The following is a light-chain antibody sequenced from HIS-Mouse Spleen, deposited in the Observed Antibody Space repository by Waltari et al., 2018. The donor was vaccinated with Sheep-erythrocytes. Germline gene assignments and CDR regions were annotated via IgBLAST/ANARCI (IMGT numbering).Light chain of an antibody. CDR3: CSYAGSYNHV. J-gene: IGLJ1*01. CDR2: DVS. V-gene: IGLV2-11*01. Sequence: QSALPQPRSVSGSPGQSVPIPCPGTSSDVGGYNYVSWYQQHPGKAPKLMIYDVSKRPSGVPDRFSGSKSGNTASLTISGLQAEDEADYYCCSYAGSYNHVFATGTKVTVL. CDR1: SSDVGGYNY.